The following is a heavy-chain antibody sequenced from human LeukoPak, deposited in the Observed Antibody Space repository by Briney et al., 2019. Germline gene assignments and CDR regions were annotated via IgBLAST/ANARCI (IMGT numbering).Heavy chain of an antibody. D-gene: IGHD1-26*01. V-gene: IGHV3-7*01. Sequence: HPGGSLRLSCAASGFTLSSYWMSWVRQAPGKGLEWVANIKEDGGEKYYVDSVKGRFTISRDNARNSLYLQMNSLRVEDTAVYYCARDLLGAMGSRSTGDYWGQGTLVTVSS. CDR2: IKEDGGEK. J-gene: IGHJ4*02. CDR3: ARDLLGAMGSRSTGDY. CDR1: GFTLSSYW.